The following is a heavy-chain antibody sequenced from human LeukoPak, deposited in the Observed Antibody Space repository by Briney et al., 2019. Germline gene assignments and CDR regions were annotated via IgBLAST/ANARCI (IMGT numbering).Heavy chain of an antibody. J-gene: IGHJ4*02. CDR3: ARGGGGFMITFGGSSYPDY. V-gene: IGHV1-8*02. D-gene: IGHD3-16*01. Sequence: ASVKVSCKASGGTFSSYAISWVRQAPGQGLEWMGWMNPNSGNTGYAQKFQGRVTMTRNTSISTAYMELSSLRSEDTAVYYCARGGGGFMITFGGSSYPDYWGQGTLVTVSS. CDR2: MNPNSGNT. CDR1: GGTFSSYA.